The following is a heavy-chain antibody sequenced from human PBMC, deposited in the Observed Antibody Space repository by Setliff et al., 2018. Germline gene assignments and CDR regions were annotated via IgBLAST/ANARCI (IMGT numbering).Heavy chain of an antibody. J-gene: IGHJ5*02. CDR3: AAVGIDAGGGWFDP. CDR2: IYYRGTT. Sequence: TLSLTCTVPGGFIRDYYWNWIRQSPGKGLEWIGYIYYRGTTNYNSSLKSRVTISIDMSKNQFSLKLSSATAADTAVYLCAAVGIDAGGGWFDPWGHGIPVTVS. D-gene: IGHD1-26*01. V-gene: IGHV4-59*01. CDR1: GGFIRDYY.